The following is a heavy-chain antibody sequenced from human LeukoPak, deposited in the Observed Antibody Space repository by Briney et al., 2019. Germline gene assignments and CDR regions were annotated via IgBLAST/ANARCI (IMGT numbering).Heavy chain of an antibody. CDR2: ISYDGSNK. Sequence: PGGSLRLSCAASGFTFSSYGMHWVRQAPGKGLEWVAVISYDGSNKYYADSVKGRFTISRDNSKNTLYLQMNSLRVEDTALYYCARALDTSSWLDYWGQGTLVTVSS. CDR3: ARALDTSSWLDY. CDR1: GFTFSSYG. J-gene: IGHJ4*02. D-gene: IGHD6-13*01. V-gene: IGHV3-30*03.